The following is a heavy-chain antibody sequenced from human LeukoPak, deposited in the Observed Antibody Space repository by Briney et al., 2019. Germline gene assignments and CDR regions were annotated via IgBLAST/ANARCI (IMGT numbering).Heavy chain of an antibody. Sequence: SETLSLTCTVSGGSISSGGYYWSWIRQHPGKGLEWIGYIYDSGSTYYNPSLKSRVTISVDTSKNQFSLKLSSVTAADTAVYYCARARIPSGYDSGPYYFDYWGQGTLVTVSS. D-gene: IGHD5-12*01. CDR1: GGSISSGGYY. CDR3: ARARIPSGYDSGPYYFDY. J-gene: IGHJ4*02. CDR2: IYDSGST. V-gene: IGHV4-31*03.